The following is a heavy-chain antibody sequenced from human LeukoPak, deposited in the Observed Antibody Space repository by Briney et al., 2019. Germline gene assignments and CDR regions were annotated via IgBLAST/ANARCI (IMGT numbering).Heavy chain of an antibody. Sequence: GGSLRLSCAASGFTVSSNYMSWVRQAPGKGLEWVSVIYSGGSTYYADSVKGRFTISRDNSKNTLYLQMNSLRAEDTAVYYCARASLAYDSSPFDYWGQGTLATVSS. J-gene: IGHJ4*02. CDR2: IYSGGST. V-gene: IGHV3-53*01. D-gene: IGHD3-22*01. CDR1: GFTVSSNY. CDR3: ARASLAYDSSPFDY.